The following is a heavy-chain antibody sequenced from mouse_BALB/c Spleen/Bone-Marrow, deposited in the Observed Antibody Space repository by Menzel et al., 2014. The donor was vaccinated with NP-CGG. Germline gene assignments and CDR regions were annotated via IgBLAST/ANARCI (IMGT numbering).Heavy chain of an antibody. D-gene: IGHD1-1*01. CDR3: TRAHYDSSPYYAMDY. Sequence: VQLKESGGGLVKPGGSLKVSCAASGFTFSSYTMSWVRQTPEKRLEWVATITSGGGYIYYPDSLKGRFTISKDNAKDTLYLQISSLKSEDSAMYYCTRAHYDSSPYYAMDYWGQGTSVTGSS. CDR2: ITSGGGYI. CDR1: GFTFSSYT. V-gene: IGHV5-6-4*01. J-gene: IGHJ4*01.